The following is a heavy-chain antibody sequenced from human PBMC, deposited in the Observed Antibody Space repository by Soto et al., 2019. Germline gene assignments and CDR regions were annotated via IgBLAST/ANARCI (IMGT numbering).Heavy chain of an antibody. CDR2: IKSNADGGTT. CDR1: GFTFSVAW. CDR3: TTKGGF. D-gene: IGHD3-16*01. V-gene: IGHV3-15*07. Sequence: EVQLVESGGGLVKPGGTLRLSCGVSGFTFSVAWMSWVRQGPGKGLEWVAHIKSNADGGTTDYAAPVKDRFTISRDDSKNTLYLQINTLKTEDTGVYYCTTKGGFWGLGTLVTVSS. J-gene: IGHJ4*01.